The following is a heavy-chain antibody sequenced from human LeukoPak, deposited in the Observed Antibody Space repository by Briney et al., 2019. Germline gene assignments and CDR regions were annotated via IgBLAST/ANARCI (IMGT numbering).Heavy chain of an antibody. V-gene: IGHV4-59*01. Sequence: SETLSLTCTVSGDSITSSYWSWIRQPPGKGLEWIGYIYHSGSTNYNPSLKSRVTISIDTSKNQFFLKLSSVTAADTAVYYCARDDSSGGNFDYWGQGTLVTVSS. CDR3: ARDDSSGGNFDY. J-gene: IGHJ4*02. CDR2: IYHSGST. D-gene: IGHD3-22*01. CDR1: GDSITSSY.